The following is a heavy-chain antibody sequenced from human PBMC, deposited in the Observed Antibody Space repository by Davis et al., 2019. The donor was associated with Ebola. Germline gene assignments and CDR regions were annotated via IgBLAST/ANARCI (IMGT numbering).Heavy chain of an antibody. D-gene: IGHD2-2*01. V-gene: IGHV3-11*04. Sequence: PSETLSLTCTVSGGSISSGGYYWSWIRQAPGKGLEWVSYISSSGSTIYYADSVKGRFTISRDNAKNSLYLQMNSLRAEDTAVYYCARVGCSSTSCYDGYYYYGMDVWGKGTTVTVSS. CDR1: GGSISSGGYY. J-gene: IGHJ6*04. CDR3: ARVGCSSTSCYDGYYYYGMDV. CDR2: ISSSGSTI.